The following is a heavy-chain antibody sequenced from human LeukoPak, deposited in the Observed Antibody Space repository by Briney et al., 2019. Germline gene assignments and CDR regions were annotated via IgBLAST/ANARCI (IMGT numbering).Heavy chain of an antibody. CDR1: GGSISSSSYY. D-gene: IGHD3-3*01. CDR2: IYYSGST. J-gene: IGHJ4*02. CDR3: ARRVKDYDFWSGYYQPEY. V-gene: IGHV4-39*01. Sequence: SSETLSLTCTVSGGSISSSSYYWGWIRQPLGKGLEWIGSIYYSGSTYYNPSLKSRVTISVDTSKNQFSLRLSSVTAADTAVYYCARRVKDYDFWSGYYQPEYWGQGTLVTVSS.